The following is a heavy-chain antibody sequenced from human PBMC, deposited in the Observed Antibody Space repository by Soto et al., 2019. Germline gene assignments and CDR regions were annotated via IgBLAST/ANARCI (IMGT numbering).Heavy chain of an antibody. CDR3: ARGIFRGVAAASYYFDY. CDR1: GYTFTSYG. D-gene: IGHD6-13*01. J-gene: IGHJ4*02. Sequence: ASVKVSCKASGYTFTSYGISWVRQAPGQGLEWMGWINPNNGSTNFAQKFQGWVTMTRDTSISTAYMELSRLRSDDTAVYYCARGIFRGVAAASYYFDYWGQGTLVTVSS. CDR2: INPNNGST. V-gene: IGHV1-2*04.